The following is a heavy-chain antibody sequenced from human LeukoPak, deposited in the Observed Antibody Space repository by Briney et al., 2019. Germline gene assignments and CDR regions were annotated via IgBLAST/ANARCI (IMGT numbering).Heavy chain of an antibody. V-gene: IGHV4-34*01. CDR1: GGSFSGYY. CDR2: INHSGST. D-gene: IGHD2-21*02. CDR3: ARRLCGGDCYSTFSY. J-gene: IGHJ4*02. Sequence: KPSETLALTCAVHGGSFSGYYWSWIRQPPGKGRHWIGEINHSGSTTYNPSLKSRVTISVDTSKNQFSLKLSSVTAADTAVYYCARRLCGGDCYSTFSYWGQGTLVTVSS.